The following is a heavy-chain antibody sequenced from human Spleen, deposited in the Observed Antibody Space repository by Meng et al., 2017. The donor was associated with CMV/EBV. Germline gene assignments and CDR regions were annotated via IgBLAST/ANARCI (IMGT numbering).Heavy chain of an antibody. V-gene: IGHV3-49*02. CDR2: IRSKTYGETT. D-gene: IGHD3-22*01. Sequence: GESLKISCSTSGFTFGTYALSWVRQAPGKGLEWVGFIRSKTYGETTEYAASLKGRFVISRDYSRSIAYLQMNSLETEDTAVYYCTRGFAIPSDYYDSSGYYYWGQGALVTVSS. CDR3: TRGFAIPSDYYDSSGYYY. J-gene: IGHJ4*02. CDR1: GFTFGTYA.